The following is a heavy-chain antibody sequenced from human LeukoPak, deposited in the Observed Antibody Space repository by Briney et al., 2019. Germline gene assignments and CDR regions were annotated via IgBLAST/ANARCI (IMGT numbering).Heavy chain of an antibody. CDR2: ITDNGLRT. CDR3: EAGHFDY. CDR1: GFTFSNYN. D-gene: IGHD6-19*01. V-gene: IGHV3-64*03. Sequence: PGGSLRLSCSASGFTFSNYNIHWVRQAPGKGLEYVSAITDNGLRTYYVGSVRGRFTISRDNSKNTVYLQMSSLRPEDTAVYYCEAGHFDYWGQGTLVTVSS. J-gene: IGHJ4*02.